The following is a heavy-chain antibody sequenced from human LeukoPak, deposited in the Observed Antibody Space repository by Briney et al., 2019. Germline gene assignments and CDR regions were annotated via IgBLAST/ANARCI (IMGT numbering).Heavy chain of an antibody. CDR3: AKSLWHVGY. Sequence: GGSLRLSCAASGFTFSDYWMHWVRQVPGKGLVWVSRINSDGSSTTYADSVKGRFTISRDNAKNMLYLQMNSLRAEDTAVYHCAKSLWHVGYWGQGTLVTVSS. V-gene: IGHV3-74*01. CDR1: GFTFSDYW. D-gene: IGHD2-21*01. J-gene: IGHJ4*02. CDR2: INSDGSST.